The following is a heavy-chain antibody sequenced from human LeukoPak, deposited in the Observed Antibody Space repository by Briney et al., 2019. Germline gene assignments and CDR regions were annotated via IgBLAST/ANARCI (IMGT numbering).Heavy chain of an antibody. D-gene: IGHD3-9*01. J-gene: IGHJ6*03. Sequence: PSETLSLTCTVSGGSISSGSYYWSWIRQPAGKGLEWIGRIYTSGSTNYNPSLKSRVTISVDTSKNQFSLKLSSVTAADTAVYYCARGVLYYDILTGYLGYYMDVWGKGTTVTISS. V-gene: IGHV4-61*02. CDR2: IYTSGST. CDR1: GGSISSGSYY. CDR3: ARGVLYYDILTGYLGYYMDV.